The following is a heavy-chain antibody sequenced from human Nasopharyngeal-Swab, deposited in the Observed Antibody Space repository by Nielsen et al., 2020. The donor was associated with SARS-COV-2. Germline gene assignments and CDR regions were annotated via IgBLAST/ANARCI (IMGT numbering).Heavy chain of an antibody. J-gene: IGHJ6*03. V-gene: IGHV1-18*01. CDR3: ARAKGRGYSYSWDYCYYMDV. Sequence: ASVKVSCKASGYTFTSYGISWVRQAPGQGLEWMGWISAYNGNTNYAQKLQGRVTMTTDTSTSTAYMELRSLRSDDTAVYYCARAKGRGYSYSWDYCYYMDVWGKGTTVTVSS. D-gene: IGHD5-18*01. CDR1: GYTFTSYG. CDR2: ISAYNGNT.